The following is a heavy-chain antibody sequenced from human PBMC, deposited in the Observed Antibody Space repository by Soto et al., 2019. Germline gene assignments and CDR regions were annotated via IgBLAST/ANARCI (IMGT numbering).Heavy chain of an antibody. CDR1: GFTFSAVH. V-gene: IGHV3-11*05. Sequence: QVQLEESGGGLVKPGGSLRLSCAASGFTFSAVHMSWIRQAPNKGLEYISYISSSGTSANYADSVKGRFTISRDNAKNSLYLQMNSLRAEDTAVYYCARDRGAVTGQYFDYWGQGALVTVSS. CDR3: ARDRGAVTGQYFDY. J-gene: IGHJ4*02. CDR2: ISSSGTSA. D-gene: IGHD6-19*01.